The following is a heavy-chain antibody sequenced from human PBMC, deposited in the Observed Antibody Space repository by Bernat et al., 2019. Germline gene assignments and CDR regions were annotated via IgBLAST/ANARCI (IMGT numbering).Heavy chain of an antibody. CDR3: ARDARSSGWYRVGKGWFDP. Sequence: EVQLVESGGGLVQPGGSLRLSCAASGFTFSSYSMNWVRQAPGKGLEWVSYISSSSSTIYYADSVKGRFTISRDNAKNSLYLQMNSLRAEDTAVYYCARDARSSGWYRVGKGWFDPWGQGTLVTVSS. CDR1: GFTFSSYS. D-gene: IGHD6-19*01. V-gene: IGHV3-48*01. CDR2: ISSSSSTI. J-gene: IGHJ5*02.